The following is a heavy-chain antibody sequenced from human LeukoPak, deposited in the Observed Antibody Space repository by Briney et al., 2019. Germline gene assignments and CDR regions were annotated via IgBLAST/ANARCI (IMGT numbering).Heavy chain of an antibody. V-gene: IGHV4-59*01. CDR2: IYYSGST. J-gene: IGHJ6*03. D-gene: IGHD4-17*01. Sequence: PSETLSLTCTVSGGSISSYYWSWIRQPPGKGLEWIGYIYYSGSTNYNPSLKSRVTISVDTSKNQFSLKLSPVTAADTAVYYCATTTVTTHYYYYMDVWGKGTTVTVSS. CDR1: GGSISSYY. CDR3: ATTTVTTHYYYYMDV.